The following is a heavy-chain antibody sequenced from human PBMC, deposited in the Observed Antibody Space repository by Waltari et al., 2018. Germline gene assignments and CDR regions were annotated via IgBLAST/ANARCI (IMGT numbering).Heavy chain of an antibody. CDR2: VWSDGNEK. Sequence: QLQLVESGGGVVQPGKSLRLSCAASGFTMSSYFMHWVRQAPGKGLGWVAFVWSDGNEKYYGDAVKGRFTISRDNSKNIVYLQMNSLRAEDTAVYFCAKEQEAFDIWGQGTVVTVS. CDR1: GFTMSSYF. V-gene: IGHV3-33*06. CDR3: AKEQEAFDI. J-gene: IGHJ3*02.